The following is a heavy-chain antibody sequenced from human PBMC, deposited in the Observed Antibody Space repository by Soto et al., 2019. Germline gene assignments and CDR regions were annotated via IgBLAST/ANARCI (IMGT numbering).Heavy chain of an antibody. CDR1: GDSITSNSYF. CDR2: IYYSGST. D-gene: IGHD3-9*01. J-gene: IGHJ4*02. CDR3: SRHFSVDHFDY. V-gene: IGHV4-39*01. Sequence: SETLSLSCTVSGDSITSNSYFWAWIRQPPGKGLEWIGSIYYSGSTYHNPSLKSRVTISVDRSNNQFSLKLTSVTAADTAVYYCSRHFSVDHFDYWGQGALVTVSS.